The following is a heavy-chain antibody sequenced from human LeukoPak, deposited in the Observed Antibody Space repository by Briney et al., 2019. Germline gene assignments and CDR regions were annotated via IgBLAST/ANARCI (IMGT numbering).Heavy chain of an antibody. Sequence: SETLSLTCAVYGGSFSGYYWSWIRQPPGKGLEWIGEINHSGSTNYNPSLKSRVTISVDTSKNQFSLKLSSVTAADTAVYYCARGRRSASPIATFNYWGQGTRVTVSS. CDR2: INHSGST. CDR3: ARGRRSASPIATFNY. V-gene: IGHV4-34*01. J-gene: IGHJ4*02. D-gene: IGHD6-13*01. CDR1: GGSFSGYY.